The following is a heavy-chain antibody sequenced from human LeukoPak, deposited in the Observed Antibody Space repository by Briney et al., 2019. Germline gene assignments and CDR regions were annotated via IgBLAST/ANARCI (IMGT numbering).Heavy chain of an antibody. D-gene: IGHD6-19*01. CDR2: INPSGGST. J-gene: IGHJ4*02. CDR3: ARPYSSGWYGRYYFDY. V-gene: IGHV1-46*01. Sequence: ASXKVSCKASGYTFTSYYMHWVRQAPGQGLEWMGIINPSGGSTSYAQKFQGRVTMTRDTSTSTVYMELSSLRSEDTAVYYCARPYSSGWYGRYYFDYWGQGTLVTVSS. CDR1: GYTFTSYY.